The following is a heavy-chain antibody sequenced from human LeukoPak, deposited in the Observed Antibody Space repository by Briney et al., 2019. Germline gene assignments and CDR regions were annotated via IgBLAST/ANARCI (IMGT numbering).Heavy chain of an antibody. D-gene: IGHD1-26*01. Sequence: PSETLSLTCAVYGGSFSGYYWSWIRQPPGKGLEWIGEINHSGSTNYNPSLKSRVTMSVDTSKNQFSLKLSSVTAADTAVYYCAREREWELHHFDYWGQGTLVTVSS. CDR3: AREREWELHHFDY. CDR1: GGSFSGYY. V-gene: IGHV4-34*01. J-gene: IGHJ4*02. CDR2: INHSGST.